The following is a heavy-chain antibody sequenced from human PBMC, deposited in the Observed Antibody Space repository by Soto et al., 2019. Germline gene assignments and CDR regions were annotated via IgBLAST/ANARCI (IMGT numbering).Heavy chain of an antibody. CDR1: GFTFSSYA. CDR2: IAYDGSNK. Sequence: PGGSLRLSCSASGFTFSSYAMHWVRQAPCEWREWVEVIAYDGSNKYYADSVKGRFTISRDNYKNTLYLQMNSLRAEDTAVYYCARDXDYSKHGYYYYYYGMDVWGQGTTVTVSS. CDR3: ARDXDYSKHGYYYYYYGMDV. V-gene: IGHV3-30-3*01. J-gene: IGHJ6*02. D-gene: IGHD4-4*01.